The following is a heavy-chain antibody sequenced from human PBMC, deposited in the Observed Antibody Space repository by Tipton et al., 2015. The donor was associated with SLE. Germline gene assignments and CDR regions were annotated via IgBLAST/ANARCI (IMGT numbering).Heavy chain of an antibody. V-gene: IGHV4-39*07. J-gene: IGHJ3*02. CDR3: ARRLRRGGAFDI. CDR2: ISYSGST. D-gene: IGHD4-17*01. CDR1: SGSITSSLYY. Sequence: TLSLTCTVSSGSITSSLYYWGWIRQPPGKGLEWIGSISYSGSTYYNPSLKSRVTILVDTSKNQFFVRLSSVTAADTAVYYCARRLRRGGAFDIWGQGTMVTVSS.